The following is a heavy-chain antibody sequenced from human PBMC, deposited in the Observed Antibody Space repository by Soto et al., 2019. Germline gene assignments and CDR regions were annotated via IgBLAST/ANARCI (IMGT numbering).Heavy chain of an antibody. V-gene: IGHV1-2*02. CDR2: INANSGGT. CDR3: ARMGMKHSGSWENWFDP. Sequence: ASVKVSCKASGYTFTGYYIHWVRQAPGQGLEWMGWINANSGGTSSAQKFQGRVTMTRDTSISTAYMELSRLRSDDTAVYCCARMGMKHSGSWENWFDPWGQGTLVTVSS. D-gene: IGHD6-13*01. J-gene: IGHJ5*02. CDR1: GYTFTGYY.